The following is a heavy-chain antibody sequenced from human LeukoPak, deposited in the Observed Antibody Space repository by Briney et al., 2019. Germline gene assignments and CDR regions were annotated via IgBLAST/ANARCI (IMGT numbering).Heavy chain of an antibody. D-gene: IGHD3-10*01. V-gene: IGHV3-74*01. CDR2: VNSDGSGT. Sequence: PGGSLRLSCATSGCSLSSHCLHWVRQAPRTGMVWVSRVNSDGSGTSYAHAVKGRFTVSRDNAQNTLHLQTRSLRAEDTAVYYCARGGSGSALAFDMWGQGTMVIVSS. J-gene: IGHJ3*02. CDR1: GCSLSSHC. CDR3: ARGGSGSALAFDM.